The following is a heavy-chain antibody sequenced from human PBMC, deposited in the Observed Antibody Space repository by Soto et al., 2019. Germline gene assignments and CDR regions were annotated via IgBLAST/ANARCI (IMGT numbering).Heavy chain of an antibody. CDR2: INWNGGIT. D-gene: IGHD2-15*01. Sequence: GGSLRLSCEGFGFNFEDYVMHWIRQAPGKGLEWVSGINWNGGITGYADSVKGRFTVSRDNANNSLHLEMSSLKTEDTALYYCARGRGALTVVSNWFDPWGQGTLVTVSS. CDR1: GFNFEDYV. V-gene: IGHV3-9*01. CDR3: ARGRGALTVVSNWFDP. J-gene: IGHJ5*02.